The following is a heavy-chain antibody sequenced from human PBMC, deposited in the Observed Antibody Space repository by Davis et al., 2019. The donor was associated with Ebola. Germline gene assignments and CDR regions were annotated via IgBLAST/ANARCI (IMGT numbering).Heavy chain of an antibody. D-gene: IGHD2-2*01. CDR1: GGSISSGGYY. V-gene: IGHV4-61*08. J-gene: IGHJ6*02. CDR2: IYYSGST. Sequence: MPSETLSLTCTVSGGSISSGGYYWSWIRQPPGKGLEWIGYIYYSGSTNYNPSLKSRVTISVDTSKNQFSLKLSSVTAAHTAVYYCARHRGAYCSSTSCYSPYYYGMDVWGQGTTVTVSS. CDR3: ARHRGAYCSSTSCYSPYYYGMDV.